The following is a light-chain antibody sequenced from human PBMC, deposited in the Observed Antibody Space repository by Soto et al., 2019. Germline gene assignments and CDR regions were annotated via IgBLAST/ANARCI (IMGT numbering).Light chain of an antibody. CDR1: QTVTNRY. CDR2: GTS. J-gene: IGKJ4*01. V-gene: IGKV3-20*01. Sequence: EIVLTQSPGTLSLSPGERVTLSCRASQTVTNRYFAWYQHRRGQAPRLLIYGTSNRATGVPDRFSGSGSGTDFSLTIARLEPEDFAVDFCQQYASAITFGGGTKVEFK. CDR3: QQYASAIT.